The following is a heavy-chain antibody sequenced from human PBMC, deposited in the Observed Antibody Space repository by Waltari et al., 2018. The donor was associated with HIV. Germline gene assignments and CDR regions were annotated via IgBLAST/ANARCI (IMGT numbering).Heavy chain of an antibody. CDR1: GFTFSDYA. V-gene: IGHV3-48*02. J-gene: IGHJ6*02. CDR2: ISSTSFNI. Sequence: EVQLAESGGSFVQPGGSLRLSCAASGFTFSDYAMNWVRQAPGKGLEWISYISSTSFNIKYADSVKGRFTISRDNTKNSLDLEMNNLRDGDTAVYYCARDTLNLYFGLDVWGRGTAVTVSS. CDR3: ARDTLNLYFGLDV.